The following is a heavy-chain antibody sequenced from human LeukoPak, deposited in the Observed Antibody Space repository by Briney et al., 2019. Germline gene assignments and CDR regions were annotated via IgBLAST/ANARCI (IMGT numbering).Heavy chain of an antibody. CDR2: INTGGGSI. D-gene: IGHD2-21*02. CDR3: ARTSTDCLDC. J-gene: IGHJ4*02. CDR1: GFTFSSYW. V-gene: IGHV3-48*01. Sequence: GGSLRLSCAASGFTFSSYWMSWIRQAPGKGLEYISYINTGGGSIYYAGSVRGRFTISRDNAKNSLYLQMNNVRAEDTAVYYCARTSTDCLDCWGQGTLVTVSS.